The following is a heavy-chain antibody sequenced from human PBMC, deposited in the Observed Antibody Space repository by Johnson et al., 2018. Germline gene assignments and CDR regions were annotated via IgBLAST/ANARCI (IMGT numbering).Heavy chain of an antibody. CDR3: AKDGGYYYYYYMDV. J-gene: IGHJ6*03. D-gene: IGHD3-16*01. V-gene: IGHV3-30*18. Sequence: QVQLVQSGGGVVQPGRSLRLSCAASGFTFSSYGMHWVRQAPGKGLEWVAVISYDGSNKYYADSVKGRFTISRDNSKNTRYLQMNSLRAEDTAVDSCAKDGGYYYYYYMDVWGKGTTVTVSS. CDR2: ISYDGSNK. CDR1: GFTFSSYG.